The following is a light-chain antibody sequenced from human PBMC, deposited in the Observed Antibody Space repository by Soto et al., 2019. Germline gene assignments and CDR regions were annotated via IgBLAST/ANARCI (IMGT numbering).Light chain of an antibody. J-gene: IGKJ2*01. V-gene: IGKV1-39*01. CDR1: QIIRTY. Sequence: DIQMTQSPSSLSASVGDRVTITCRSSQIIRTYLNWYQQKPGKAPKLLIYSASTLQSGVPSRFSVSGSGTNFSLTISSLQPEDFATYYCQQGYSTLPYTFGQGTKV. CDR2: SAS. CDR3: QQGYSTLPYT.